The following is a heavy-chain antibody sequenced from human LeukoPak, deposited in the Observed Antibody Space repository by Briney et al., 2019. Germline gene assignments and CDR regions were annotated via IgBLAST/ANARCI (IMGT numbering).Heavy chain of an antibody. CDR3: ATCSPFRERRNAFDI. J-gene: IGHJ3*02. V-gene: IGHV4-34*01. Sequence: SETLSLTCAYGGSISGYYWNWIRQTPGKGLEWIGEINQSGTTKYNPFLRGRVTISLDPSKNQFSLTLRSVSAADTAVYYCATCSPFRERRNAFDIWGQGTVVTVSS. CDR2: INQSGTT. CDR1: GGSISGYY. D-gene: IGHD6-6*01.